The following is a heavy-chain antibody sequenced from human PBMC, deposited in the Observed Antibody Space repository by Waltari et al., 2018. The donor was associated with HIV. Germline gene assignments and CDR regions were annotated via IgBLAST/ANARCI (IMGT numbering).Heavy chain of an antibody. D-gene: IGHD6-25*01. J-gene: IGHJ2*01. CDR2: VYPPHSDF. CDR1: GYRFSSHW. V-gene: IGHV5-51*03. CDR3: VRVSAEAASPCDL. Sequence: EVQLVQSGAEVKKPGESLKIACQASGYRFSSHWVGWVRQTPEKGLEWMALVYPPHSDFMLSPSLAGKVAISVDESQNIGYLEWRRLTASDTATYCCVRVSAEAASPCDLWGQGTVVIVSS.